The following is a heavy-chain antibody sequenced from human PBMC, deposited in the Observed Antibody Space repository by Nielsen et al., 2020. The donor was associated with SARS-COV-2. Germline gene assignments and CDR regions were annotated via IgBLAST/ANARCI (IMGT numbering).Heavy chain of an antibody. J-gene: IGHJ4*02. CDR2: INSDGSST. CDR3: AKKYDSNWYSFFDY. Sequence: GGSLRLSCAASGFTFSSYWMHWVRQAPGKGLVWVSRINSDGSSTSYADSVKGRFTISRDNAKSTLYLQMSSVRGEDTAVYYCAKKYDSNWYSFFDYWGQGTLVTVSS. CDR1: GFTFSSYW. D-gene: IGHD6-13*01. V-gene: IGHV3-74*01.